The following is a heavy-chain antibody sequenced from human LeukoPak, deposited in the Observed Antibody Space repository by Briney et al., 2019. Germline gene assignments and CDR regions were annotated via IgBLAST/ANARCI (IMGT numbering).Heavy chain of an antibody. CDR2: IIPIFGTA. J-gene: IGHJ4*02. CDR1: GGTFSSYA. D-gene: IGHD1-26*01. Sequence: ASVKVSCKASGGTFSSYAISWVRRAPGQGLEWRGVIIPIFGTANYAQKLQGTVTITADDTTSAAYMQLSSLRSEDTAVYYCARSYSGSLPLDFWGQGPLVTVSS. CDR3: ARSYSGSLPLDF. V-gene: IGHV1-69*13.